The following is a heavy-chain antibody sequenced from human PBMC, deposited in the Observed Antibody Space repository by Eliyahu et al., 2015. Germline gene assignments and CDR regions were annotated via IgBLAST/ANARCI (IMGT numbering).Heavy chain of an antibody. CDR3: ARQDRYCSSTSCMPGHSYYYYYMDV. V-gene: IGHV1-46*03. Sequence: QVQLVQSGAEVKKPGASVKVSCKASGYTFTSYYMPWXRQXPGQGLEWMGIINPSGGXTSYAQKFQGRVTMTRDTSTSTVYMELSSLRSEDTAVYYCARQDRYCSSTSCMPGHSYYYYYMDVWGKGTTVTVSS. CDR1: GYTFTSYY. J-gene: IGHJ6*03. CDR2: INPSGGXT. D-gene: IGHD2-2*01.